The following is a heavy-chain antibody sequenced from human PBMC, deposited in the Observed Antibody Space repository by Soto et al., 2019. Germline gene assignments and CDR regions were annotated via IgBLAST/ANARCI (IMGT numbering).Heavy chain of an antibody. CDR2: ISGSGGST. CDR3: AKVWRYCSGGSCYSEFDY. V-gene: IGHV3-23*01. Sequence: EVQLLESGGGLVQPGGSLRLSCAASGFTFSSYAMSWVRQAPGKGLKWVSAISGSGGSTYYADSVKGRFTISRDNSKNTLYLQMSSLRAEDTAVYYCAKVWRYCSGGSCYSEFDYWGQGTLVTVSS. J-gene: IGHJ4*02. CDR1: GFTFSSYA. D-gene: IGHD2-15*01.